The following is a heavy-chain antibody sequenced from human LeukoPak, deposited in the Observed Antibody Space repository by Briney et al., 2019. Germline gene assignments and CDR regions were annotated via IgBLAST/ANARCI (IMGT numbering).Heavy chain of an antibody. CDR3: ASSKWSAGGNYYYYMDA. Sequence: ASVKVSCKASGYTFTSYGISWVRQAPGQGLEWMGWISAYNGNTNYAQKFQGRVIMTIDTSTSTAYMELRSLRSDDTAVYYCASSKWSAGGNYYYYMDAWGKGTTVTVSS. CDR1: GYTFTSYG. CDR2: ISAYNGNT. V-gene: IGHV1-18*01. J-gene: IGHJ6*03. D-gene: IGHD6-13*01.